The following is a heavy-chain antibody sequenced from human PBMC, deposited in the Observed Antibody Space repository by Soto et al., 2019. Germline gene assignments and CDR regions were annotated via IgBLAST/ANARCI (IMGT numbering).Heavy chain of an antibody. CDR2: ISAYNGNT. CDR1: GYTFTSYG. D-gene: IGHD2-15*01. V-gene: IGHV1-18*01. CDR3: VVAAQPYYFDY. J-gene: IGHJ4*02. Sequence: QVQLVQSGAEVKKPGASVKVSCKASGYTFTSYGISWVRQAPGQGLEWMGWISAYNGNTNYAQKLQGRVTMTTDPSTSTDYMALRSLRSDDTAVYYCVVAAQPYYFDYWGQGTLVTVSS.